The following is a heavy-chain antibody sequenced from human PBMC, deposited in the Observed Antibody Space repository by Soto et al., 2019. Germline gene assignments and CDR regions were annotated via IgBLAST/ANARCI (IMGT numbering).Heavy chain of an antibody. V-gene: IGHV1-69*02. Sequence: QVQLVQSGAEVKKPGSSVKVSCKASGGTFSSYTISWVRQAPGQGLEWMGRIIPIRGIANYAQKCQGRVTITADKSTCTAYMELSSLRSEDTAVYYCARAGSRYCSSTSCYFWFDPWGQGTLVTVSS. D-gene: IGHD2-2*01. CDR1: GGTFSSYT. CDR3: ARAGSRYCSSTSCYFWFDP. CDR2: IIPIRGIA. J-gene: IGHJ5*02.